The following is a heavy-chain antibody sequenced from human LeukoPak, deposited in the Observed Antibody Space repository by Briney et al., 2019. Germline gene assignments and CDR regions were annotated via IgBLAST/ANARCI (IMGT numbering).Heavy chain of an antibody. CDR2: IRFDGSTK. J-gene: IGHJ5*02. D-gene: IGHD5-12*01. Sequence: GGSLSLSCAAAGFTFSSYGMHWVRQAPGKGLEWVAFIRFDGSTKYYADSVKGRFTISRDNSKNTLYLQMNSPTAEDTAVYYCAGVVTTTTSYNWFDPWGQGTLVTVSS. V-gene: IGHV3-30*02. CDR3: AGVVTTTTSYNWFDP. CDR1: GFTFSSYG.